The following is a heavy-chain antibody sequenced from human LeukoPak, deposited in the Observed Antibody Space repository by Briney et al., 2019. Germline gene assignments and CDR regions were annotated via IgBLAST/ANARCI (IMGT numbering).Heavy chain of an antibody. V-gene: IGHV3-15*01. D-gene: IGHD3-9*01. CDR2: IKSKTDGGTT. CDR1: GFTFSNAW. Sequence: GGSLRLSCAASGFTFSNAWMSWVRQAPGKGLEWVGRIKSKTDGGTTDYAAPVKGRFTISRDDSKNTLYLQMNSLKTEDTVVYYCTTAGYFDWLSYYFDYWGQGTLVTVSS. J-gene: IGHJ4*02. CDR3: TTAGYFDWLSYYFDY.